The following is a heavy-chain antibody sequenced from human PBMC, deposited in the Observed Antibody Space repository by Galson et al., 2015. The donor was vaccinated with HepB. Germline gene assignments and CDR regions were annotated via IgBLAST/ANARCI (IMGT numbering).Heavy chain of an antibody. CDR1: GYTFTSYA. CDR2: INAGNGIT. Sequence: SVKVSCKASGYTFTSYAMHWVRQAPGQRLEWMGWINAGNGITKYPQKFQGRVTMTTDTSTSTAYMELRSLRSDDTAVYYCARGGNWNDVGWFDPWGQGTLVTVSS. CDR3: ARGGNWNDVGWFDP. D-gene: IGHD1-20*01. V-gene: IGHV1-3*01. J-gene: IGHJ5*02.